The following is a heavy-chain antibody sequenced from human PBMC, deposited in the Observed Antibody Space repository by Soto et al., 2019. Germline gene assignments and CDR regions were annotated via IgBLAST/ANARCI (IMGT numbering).Heavy chain of an antibody. CDR2: ISGSGLST. V-gene: IGHV3-23*01. J-gene: IGHJ1*01. Sequence: EVRLLESGGDLVRPGGSLTLSCAASGFTFSNFAMNWVRQAPGKGLEWVSAISGSGLSTHYSDSLQGRFTITRDNSKNTLYLKIPRLRAGDTAVYYCAKGSSASDRDSPAFWGQGTLVTVSS. CDR3: AKGSSASDRDSPAF. CDR1: GFTFSNFA. D-gene: IGHD2-21*01.